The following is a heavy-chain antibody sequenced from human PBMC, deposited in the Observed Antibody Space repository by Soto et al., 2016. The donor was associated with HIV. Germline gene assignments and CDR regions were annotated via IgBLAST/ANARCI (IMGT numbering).Heavy chain of an antibody. CDR3: ARGRSSSWYRWFDP. Sequence: QVQLVQSGAEVKKPGSSVKVSCKASGYTFTNYDINWVRQATGQGLEWMGWMNPNSGNTGYTQKFQDRVTITRNTSISTAYMELSSLRSEDTAVYYCARGRSSSWYRWFDPWGQGNPGHRLL. D-gene: IGHD6-13*01. J-gene: IGHJ5*02. CDR2: MNPNSGNT. CDR1: GYTFTNYD. V-gene: IGHV1-8*03.